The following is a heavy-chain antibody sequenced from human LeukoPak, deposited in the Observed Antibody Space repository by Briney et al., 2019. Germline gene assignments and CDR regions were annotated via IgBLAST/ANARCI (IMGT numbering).Heavy chain of an antibody. V-gene: IGHV4-61*02. Sequence: PSQTLSLTCTVSGGSISSGSYCWSWIRQPAGKGLEWIGRIYTTGSTNYNPSLKSRVTISVDTSKNQFSLKPSSVTAADTAVYYCARGDSSSWLYYFDYWGQGTLVTVSS. CDR3: ARGDSSSWLYYFDY. CDR2: IYTTGST. D-gene: IGHD6-13*01. J-gene: IGHJ4*02. CDR1: GGSISSGSYC.